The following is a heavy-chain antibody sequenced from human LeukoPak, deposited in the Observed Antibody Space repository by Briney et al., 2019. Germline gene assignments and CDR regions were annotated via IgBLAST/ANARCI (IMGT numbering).Heavy chain of an antibody. CDR2: IYYSGST. Sequence: PSETLSLTCTVSGGSISSYYWSWIRQPPGKGLEWNGYIYYSGSTNYNPSLKSRVTISVDTSKNQFSLKLSSVTAADTAVYYCARVGSSWGGYYYHYGMDVWGQGTTVTVSS. CDR1: GGSISSYY. CDR3: ARVGSSWGGYYYHYGMDV. D-gene: IGHD6-13*01. V-gene: IGHV4-59*01. J-gene: IGHJ6*02.